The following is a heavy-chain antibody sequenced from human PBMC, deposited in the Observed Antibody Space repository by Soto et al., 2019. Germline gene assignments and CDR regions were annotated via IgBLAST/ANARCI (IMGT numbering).Heavy chain of an antibody. D-gene: IGHD2-2*02. CDR1: GFTFSSYA. CDR3: AKLDCSSTTCYTGGSWFDP. J-gene: IGHJ5*02. V-gene: IGHV3-23*01. CDR2: IGGGGGTA. Sequence: GGSLRLSCVASGFTFSSYAMSWVRQAPGKGLEWVSAIGGGGGTAYYADSVKGRFTISRDNSKNTLYLQMTSLRAEDTAVYYCAKLDCSSTTCYTGGSWFDPWGQGTLVTVSS.